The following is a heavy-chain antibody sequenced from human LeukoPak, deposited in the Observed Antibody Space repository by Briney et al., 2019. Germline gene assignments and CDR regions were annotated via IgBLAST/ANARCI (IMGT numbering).Heavy chain of an antibody. CDR3: ARGGYSYGTYYYYMDV. CDR2: INPNSGGT. J-gene: IGHJ6*03. Sequence: ASVKVSCKASGCTFTGYYMHWVRQAPGQGLEWMGWINPNSGGTNYAQKFQGRVTMTRDTSISTAYMELSRLRSDDTAVYYCARGGYSYGTYYYYMDVWGKGTTVTVSS. V-gene: IGHV1-2*02. CDR1: GCTFTGYY. D-gene: IGHD5-18*01.